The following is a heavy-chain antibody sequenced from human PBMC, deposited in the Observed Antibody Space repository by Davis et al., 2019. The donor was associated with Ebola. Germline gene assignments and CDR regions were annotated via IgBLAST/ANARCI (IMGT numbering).Heavy chain of an antibody. V-gene: IGHV3-7*01. Sequence: GESLKISCAASGFTFSSSGMHWVRQAPGKGLEWVANIKQDGSEKYYVDSVKGRFTISRDNAKNSLYLQMNSLRAEDTAVYYCARDLVVVVAANQGWYYGMDVWGKGTTVTVSS. D-gene: IGHD2-15*01. CDR3: ARDLVVVVAANQGWYYGMDV. CDR2: IKQDGSEK. CDR1: GFTFSSSG. J-gene: IGHJ6*04.